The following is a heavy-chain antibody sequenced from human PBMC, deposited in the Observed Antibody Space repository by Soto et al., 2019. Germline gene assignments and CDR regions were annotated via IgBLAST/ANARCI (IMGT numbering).Heavy chain of an antibody. V-gene: IGHV4-34*01. CDR3: ARGLMTGSPYTGGWYYFDS. D-gene: IGHD1-26*01. Sequence: QVQLQQWGAGLLKPSETLSLTCAVSGGSFTGYIWSWIRQSPGQGLQWIGQINHSGSANYTPSLTWRVTISLHTSSGLCSPEVCSVAAADTAVYYCARGLMTGSPYTGGWYYFDSRGQVTLCTFSS. J-gene: IGHJ4*02. CDR1: GGSFTGYI. CDR2: INHSGSA.